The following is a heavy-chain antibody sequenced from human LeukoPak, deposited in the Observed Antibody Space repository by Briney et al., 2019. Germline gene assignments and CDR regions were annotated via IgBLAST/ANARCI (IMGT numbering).Heavy chain of an antibody. V-gene: IGHV1-2*02. CDR1: GYTFTGYY. J-gene: IGHJ4*02. CDR2: INPNSGGT. CDR3: ARVSRRDGCIFSLDY. D-gene: IGHD5-24*01. Sequence: ASVKVSCKASGYTFTGYYMHWVRQAPGQGLEWMGWINPNSGGTNYAQKFQGRVTMTRDTSISTAYMELSRLRSDDTAVYYCARVSRRDGCIFSLDYWGQGTLVTVSS.